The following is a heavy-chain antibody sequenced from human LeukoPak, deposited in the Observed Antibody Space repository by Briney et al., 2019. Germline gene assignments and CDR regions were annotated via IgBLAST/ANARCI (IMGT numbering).Heavy chain of an antibody. Sequence: PGGSLRLSCAASGFTFSSYWMSWVRRAPGKGLEWVANIKQDGSEKYYVDSVKGRFTISRDNAKNSLYLQMNSLRAEDTAVYYCARDQRNRLWFGELFPSPYCYYMDVWGKGTTVTVSS. CDR2: IKQDGSEK. CDR1: GFTFSSYW. D-gene: IGHD3-10*01. V-gene: IGHV3-7*01. J-gene: IGHJ6*03. CDR3: ARDQRNRLWFGELFPSPYCYYMDV.